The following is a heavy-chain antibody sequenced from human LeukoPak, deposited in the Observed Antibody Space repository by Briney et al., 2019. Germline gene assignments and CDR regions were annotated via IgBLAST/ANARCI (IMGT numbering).Heavy chain of an antibody. D-gene: IGHD2-2*02. CDR1: GYFISSGYY. CDR2: IYHSGST. J-gene: IGHJ6*03. CDR3: ARYGCSSTSCYTDYYYYMDV. Sequence: SETLSLTCAVSGYFISSGYYWGWIRQPPGKGLEWIGSIYHSGSTYYNPSLKSRVTISVDTSKNQFSLKLSSVTAADTAVYYCARYGCSSTSCYTDYYYYMDVWGKGTTVTVSS. V-gene: IGHV4-38-2*01.